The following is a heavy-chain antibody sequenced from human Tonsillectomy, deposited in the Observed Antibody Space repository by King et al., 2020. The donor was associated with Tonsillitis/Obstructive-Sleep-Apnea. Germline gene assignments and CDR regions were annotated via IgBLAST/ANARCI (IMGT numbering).Heavy chain of an antibody. V-gene: IGHV4-59*01. J-gene: IGHJ3*02. CDR1: GGSISSYY. D-gene: IGHD2-8*01. CDR2: IYYSVST. CDR3: ACDMVLEAGGDAFDI. Sequence: LQLQESGPGLVKPSETLSLTCTVSGGSISSYYWSWVRQPPGKGLDWIGYIYYSVSTNYTTSLKSRVTISVDTSKNQFSLKLSSVTAADTAVSYCACDMVLEAGGDAFDIWGQGTMVTVSS.